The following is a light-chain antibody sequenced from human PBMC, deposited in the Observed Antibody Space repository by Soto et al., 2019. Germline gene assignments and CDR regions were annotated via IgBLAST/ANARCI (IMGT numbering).Light chain of an antibody. CDR3: QHYGSSLT. V-gene: IGKV3-20*01. J-gene: IGKJ3*01. CDR2: GAS. CDR1: QSVSSSY. Sequence: EIVLTQSPGTLSLSPGERATLSCRASQSVSSSYLAWYQQKPGQAPRLLIYGASSRATGIPDRFSGSGSGTDFTLTISRLEPADFAVYYCQHYGSSLTFGPGTKVDIK.